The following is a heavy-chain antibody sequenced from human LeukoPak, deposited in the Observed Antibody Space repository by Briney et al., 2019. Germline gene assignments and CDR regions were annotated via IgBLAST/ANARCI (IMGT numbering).Heavy chain of an antibody. CDR1: GFTFSSYW. CDR2: IKQDGSEK. V-gene: IGHV3-7*01. CDR3: ARGDWLPLPYALDH. J-gene: IGHJ4*02. D-gene: IGHD5-12*01. Sequence: GGSLRLSCAASGFTFSSYWMSWVRQAPGKGLEWVANIKQDGSEKYYVDSVRGRFTISRDNAKNSLYLQMNSLRAEDTAVYYCARGDWLPLPYALDHWGQGTLVTVSS.